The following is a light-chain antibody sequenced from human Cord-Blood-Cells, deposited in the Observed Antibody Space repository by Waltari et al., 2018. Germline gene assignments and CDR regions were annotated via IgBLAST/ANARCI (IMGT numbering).Light chain of an antibody. Sequence: DIQMTQSPSTLSASVGDRVTITCRASQRISSWLAWYQQKPGKAPKLLISKASSLESGVPSRFSGSGSGTEFTLTISSLQPDDFTTYYCQQYNSYSTFGQGTKVEIK. CDR2: KAS. CDR3: QQYNSYST. V-gene: IGKV1-5*03. J-gene: IGKJ1*01. CDR1: QRISSW.